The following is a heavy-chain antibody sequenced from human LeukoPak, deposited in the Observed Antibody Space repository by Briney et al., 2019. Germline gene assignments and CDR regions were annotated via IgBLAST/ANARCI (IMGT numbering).Heavy chain of an antibody. CDR2: INHSGST. CDR3: ARANREEYSSSWKTKINWFDP. D-gene: IGHD6-13*01. CDR1: GGSFSGYY. Sequence: SETLSLTCAVYGGSFSGYYWSWLRQPPGKGLEWIGEINHSGSTNYNPSLKSRVTISVDTSKNQFSLKLSSVTAADTAVYYCARANREEYSSSWKTKINWFDPWGQGTLVTVSS. V-gene: IGHV4-34*01. J-gene: IGHJ5*02.